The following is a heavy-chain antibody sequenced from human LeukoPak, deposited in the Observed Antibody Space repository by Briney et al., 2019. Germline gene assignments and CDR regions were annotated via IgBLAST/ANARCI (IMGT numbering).Heavy chain of an antibody. CDR2: ISSSSSYI. D-gene: IGHD3-10*01. CDR1: GFTFSSYS. CDR3: ARAQWLGELLSTYMDV. Sequence: GGSLRLSCAASGFTFSSYSMNWVRQAPGKGLEWVSSISSSSSYIYYADSVKGRFTISRDNSKNSLYLQMNSLRAEDTAVYYCARAQWLGELLSTYMDVWGKGTTVTVSS. V-gene: IGHV3-21*01. J-gene: IGHJ6*03.